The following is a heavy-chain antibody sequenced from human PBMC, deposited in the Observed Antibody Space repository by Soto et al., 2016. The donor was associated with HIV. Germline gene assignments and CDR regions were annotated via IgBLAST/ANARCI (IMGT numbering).Heavy chain of an antibody. J-gene: IGHJ6*02. CDR1: GGTFLSHA. Sequence: QVQLVQSGAELKKPGSSVKVSCTASGGTFLSHAISWVRQAPGQGLEWMGGIVPMFDTPNYAQKFQGRVTITADESTRTAVMELSSLRFEDTAIYYCARRTGGPYGDYVPLDDLQYYGMDVWGQGTTVIVSS. D-gene: IGHD4-17*01. V-gene: IGHV1-69*12. CDR2: IVPMFDTP. CDR3: ARRTGGPYGDYVPLDDLQYYGMDV.